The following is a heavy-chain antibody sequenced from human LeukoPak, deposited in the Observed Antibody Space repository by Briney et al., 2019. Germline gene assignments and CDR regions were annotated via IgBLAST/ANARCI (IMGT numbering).Heavy chain of an antibody. CDR1: GFTFSSYS. CDR2: ISSSSSYI. CDR3: ARQTYDSDVDY. Sequence: GSLRLSCGVSGFTFSSYSMCWVRQAPGKGLEWVSFISSSSSYIYYADSVKGRFTISRDNAKSSLYLQMNSLRAEDAALYYCARQTYDSDVDYWGQGTLVTVSS. J-gene: IGHJ4*02. D-gene: IGHD3-10*01. V-gene: IGHV3-21*04.